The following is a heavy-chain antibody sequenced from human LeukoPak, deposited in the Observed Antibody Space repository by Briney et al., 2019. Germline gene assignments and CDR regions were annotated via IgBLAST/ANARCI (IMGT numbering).Heavy chain of an antibody. CDR3: AREVIWRFGVNIDY. V-gene: IGHV1-2*02. J-gene: IGHJ4*02. CDR1: GYTFTGYY. Sequence: ASVKVSCKASGYTFTGYYMHWVRQAPGQGLEWMGWINPYSGGTNYAQKFQGRVTMTRDTSINTAYMELSRLRSDDTAVYYCAREVIWRFGVNIDYWGQGTLVTVSS. D-gene: IGHD3-10*01. CDR2: INPYSGGT.